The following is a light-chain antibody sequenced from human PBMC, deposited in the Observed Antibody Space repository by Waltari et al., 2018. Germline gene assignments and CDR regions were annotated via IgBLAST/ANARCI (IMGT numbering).Light chain of an antibody. V-gene: IGLV2-14*03. CDR1: RSDIGDYNF. CDR2: DVS. J-gene: IGLJ3*02. Sequence: QSALLQPASVSGSPGQSTPISCTGTRSDIGDYNFVSCYQQHPGKAPKLIIYDVSDRASGVSNRFSASKSGNTASLTISGLQAEDEADYYCCSYTSSSALRVFGGGTKLTVV. CDR3: CSYTSSSALRV.